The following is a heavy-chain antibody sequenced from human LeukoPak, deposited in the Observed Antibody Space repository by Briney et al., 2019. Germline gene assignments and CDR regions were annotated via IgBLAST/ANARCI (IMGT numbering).Heavy chain of an antibody. V-gene: IGHV3-30*18. J-gene: IGHJ6*02. Sequence: AGGSLRLSCAASGFTFSSYGMHWVPEAPGKGLEWVAVISYDGSNKYYADSVKGRLTISRDNSKNTLYLQLNSLRAEDTAAYYCAKDGLLSRVGAHYCYGMDVWGQGTTVTVSS. D-gene: IGHD1-26*01. CDR2: ISYDGSNK. CDR1: GFTFSSYG. CDR3: AKDGLLSRVGAHYCYGMDV.